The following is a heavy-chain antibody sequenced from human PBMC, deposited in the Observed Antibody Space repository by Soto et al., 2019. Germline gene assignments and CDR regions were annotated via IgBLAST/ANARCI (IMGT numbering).Heavy chain of an antibody. J-gene: IGHJ6*02. CDR2: INPNSGGT. CDR1: GYTFTGYY. V-gene: IGHV1-2*02. Sequence: QVQLVQSGAEVKKPGASVKVSCKASGYTFTGYYMHWVRQAPGQGLEWMGWINPNSGGTNYAQKFQGRVTMTRDTSISTAYMGLSRLRSDDTAVYYCASWTGYSGYDFWGLRYYGMDVWGQGTTVTVSS. D-gene: IGHD5-12*01. CDR3: ASWTGYSGYDFWGLRYYGMDV.